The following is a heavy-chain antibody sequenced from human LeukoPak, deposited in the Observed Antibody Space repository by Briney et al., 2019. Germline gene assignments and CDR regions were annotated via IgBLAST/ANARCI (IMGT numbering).Heavy chain of an antibody. J-gene: IGHJ4*02. CDR2: ILPDGRSK. CDR1: GFTSSNYP. V-gene: IGHV3-30-3*01. D-gene: IGHD6-19*01. CDR3: ARAGHDSSGWYYFDH. Sequence: GGSLRISCAASGFTSSNYPMHWVRQAPGKGLEWVAVILPDGRSKYYLNSVMGRFTISRDDSKDTLYLQMNSLRVKDTALYYCARAGHDSSGWYYFDHWGQGTLVTVSS.